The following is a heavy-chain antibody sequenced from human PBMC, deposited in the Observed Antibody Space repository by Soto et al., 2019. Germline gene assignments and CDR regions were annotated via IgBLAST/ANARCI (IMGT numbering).Heavy chain of an antibody. J-gene: IGHJ4*02. CDR3: AREGEGVVPAASYYFDY. CDR1: GFTFSSYG. V-gene: IGHV3-33*01. CDR2: IWYDGSNK. Sequence: GGSLRLSCAASGFTFSSYGMHWVRQAPGKGLEWVAVIWYDGSNKYYADSVKGRFTISRDNSKNTLYLQMNSLRAEDTAVYYCAREGEGVVPAASYYFDYWGQGTLVTVSS. D-gene: IGHD2-2*01.